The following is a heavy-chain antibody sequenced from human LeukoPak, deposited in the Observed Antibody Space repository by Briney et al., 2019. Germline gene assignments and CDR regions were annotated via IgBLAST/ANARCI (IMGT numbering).Heavy chain of an antibody. D-gene: IGHD5-18*01. Sequence: GGSLRLSCAASGFTFSSYSVNWVRQAPGKGLEWVSSISSSSSYIYYADSVKGRFTISRDNAKNSLYLQMNSLRAEGTAVYYCARDARGYGGKAGAFDIWGQGTMVTVSS. J-gene: IGHJ3*02. CDR1: GFTFSSYS. CDR2: ISSSSSYI. CDR3: ARDARGYGGKAGAFDI. V-gene: IGHV3-21*01.